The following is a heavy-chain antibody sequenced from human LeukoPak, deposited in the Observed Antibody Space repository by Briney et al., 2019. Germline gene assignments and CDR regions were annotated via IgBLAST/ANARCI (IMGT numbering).Heavy chain of an antibody. Sequence: GGSLRLSCAASGFTFSSYSMDWDRQAPGKGLEWVSSISSSSSYIYYADSVKGRFTISRDNAKNSLYLQMNSLRAEDTAVYYCARAVHGALDYWGQGTLVTVSS. CDR2: ISSSSSYI. CDR3: ARAVHGALDY. CDR1: GFTFSSYS. V-gene: IGHV3-21*01. D-gene: IGHD1-26*01. J-gene: IGHJ4*02.